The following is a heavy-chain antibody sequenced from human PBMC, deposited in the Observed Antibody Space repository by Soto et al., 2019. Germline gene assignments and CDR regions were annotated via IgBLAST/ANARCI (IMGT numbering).Heavy chain of an antibody. J-gene: IGHJ2*01. Sequence: QVQLQQSGPGLVKPSQTLSLMCAISGDSVSSDSATWSWIRQSPSRGLGWLGRTYYRSKWYTDYAVSVKSRIAITTDTSKNQLSLQLNSVTPEDTAVYFCARDSSGFHWYFDLWGRGTLVTVSS. CDR1: GDSVSSDSAT. CDR2: TYYRSKWYT. CDR3: ARDSSGFHWYFDL. D-gene: IGHD6-19*01. V-gene: IGHV6-1*01.